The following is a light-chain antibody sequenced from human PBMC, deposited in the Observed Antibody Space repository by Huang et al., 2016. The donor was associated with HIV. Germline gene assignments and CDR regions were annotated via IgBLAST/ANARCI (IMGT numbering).Light chain of an antibody. CDR2: GAS. V-gene: IGKV3-20*01. Sequence: EIVLTQSPGTLSLFPGERATLSCRASQSVSSSYLAWYQQKPGQAPRLLIYGASNGATGIPARFSGSGSGTYFTLTISRVEPEDFAVYYCQQYGGSPITFGQGTRLEIK. CDR1: QSVSSSY. CDR3: QQYGGSPIT. J-gene: IGKJ5*01.